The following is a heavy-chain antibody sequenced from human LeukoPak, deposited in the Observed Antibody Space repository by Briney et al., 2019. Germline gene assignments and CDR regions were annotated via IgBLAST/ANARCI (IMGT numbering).Heavy chain of an antibody. CDR2: ISGSGGST. CDR3: VPASIAAIDY. Sequence: GGSLRLSCAASGFTFSSYAMSWVRQAPGKGLEWVSAISGSGGSTYYADSVKGRFTMSRDNSKNTLYLQMNSLRAEDTAVYYCVPASIAAIDYWGQGTLVTVSS. CDR1: GFTFSSYA. J-gene: IGHJ4*02. D-gene: IGHD6-6*01. V-gene: IGHV3-23*01.